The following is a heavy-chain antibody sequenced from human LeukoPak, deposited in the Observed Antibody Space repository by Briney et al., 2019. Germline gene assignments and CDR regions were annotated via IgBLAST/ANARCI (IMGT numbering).Heavy chain of an antibody. V-gene: IGHV1-2*06. Sequence: ASVKVSCKASGYTFTGYYMHWVRQAPGQGLEWMGRINPNSGGTNYAQKFQGRVTMTRDTSISTAYVELSRLRSDDTAVYYCARIEWELLNAGSWGQGTLVTVSS. CDR2: INPNSGGT. J-gene: IGHJ5*02. CDR3: ARIEWELLNAGS. CDR1: GYTFTGYY. D-gene: IGHD1-26*01.